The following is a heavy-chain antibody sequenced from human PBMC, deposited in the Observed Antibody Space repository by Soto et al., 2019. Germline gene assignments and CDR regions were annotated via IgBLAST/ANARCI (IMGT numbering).Heavy chain of an antibody. CDR2: IYYSGST. J-gene: IGHJ6*02. CDR3: AREPKTTVTSHYKQYGMDV. CDR1: GGSISSGGYY. Sequence: QVQLQESGPGLVKPSQTLSLTCTVSGGSISSGGYYWSWIRQHPGKGLEWIGYIYYSGSTYYNPSLKSQVTISVDTSKNQFSLKLSSVTAADTAVYYCAREPKTTVTSHYKQYGMDVWGQGATVTVSS. D-gene: IGHD4-17*01. V-gene: IGHV4-31*01.